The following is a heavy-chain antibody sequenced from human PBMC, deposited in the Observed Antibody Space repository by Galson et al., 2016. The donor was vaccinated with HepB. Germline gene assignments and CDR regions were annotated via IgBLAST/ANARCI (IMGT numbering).Heavy chain of an antibody. J-gene: IGHJ4*03. D-gene: IGHD2-2*01. Sequence: SLRLSCAASGFPFSKSWMHWVRQAPGKGLEWIGEIYHSGDTNYNPSLKSGVTISVDNSKNQFSLSLSPVTAADTAVYYCATIRLLCLGPTCYCGGLDYWGHGTLVTVSS. CDR1: GFPFSKSW. CDR3: ATIRLLCLGPTCYCGGLDY. CDR2: IYHSGDT. V-gene: IGHV4-4*02.